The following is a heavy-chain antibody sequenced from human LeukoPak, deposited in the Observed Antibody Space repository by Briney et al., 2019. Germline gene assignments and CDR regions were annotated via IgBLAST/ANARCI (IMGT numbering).Heavy chain of an antibody. CDR3: ARRKDSGSQSHDY. CDR2: ISAGSGTI. J-gene: IGHJ4*02. V-gene: IGHV3-48*01. D-gene: IGHD1-26*01. Sequence: PGGSLRLSCAASEFSVGSNYMNWVRQAPGKGLEWVSYISAGSGTISYADSVKGRFTISRDNDQNSLYLQMNSLRAEDTAVYYCARRKDSGSQSHDYWGQGTLVTVSS. CDR1: EFSVGSNY.